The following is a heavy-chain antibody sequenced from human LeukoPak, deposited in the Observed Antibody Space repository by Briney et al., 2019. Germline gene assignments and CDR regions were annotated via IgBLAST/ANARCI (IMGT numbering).Heavy chain of an antibody. CDR2: ISTSSSYI. V-gene: IGHV3-21*01. CDR3: ARVERWGGYDFESDAFDI. CDR1: GFTFSNYN. J-gene: IGHJ3*02. Sequence: GGSLRLSCAASGFTFSNYNMNWVRQAPGKGLEWVSSISTSSSYIYYADSVKGRFTISRDNAKKSLYLQMNSLRAEDTAVYYCARVERWGGYDFESDAFDIWGQGTMVTVSS. D-gene: IGHD5-12*01.